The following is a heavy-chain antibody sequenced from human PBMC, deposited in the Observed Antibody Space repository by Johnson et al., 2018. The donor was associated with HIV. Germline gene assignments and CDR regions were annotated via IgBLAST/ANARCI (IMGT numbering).Heavy chain of an antibody. CDR1: GFTFSSYD. Sequence: QVQLVESGGGLVQPGGSLRLSCAASGFTFSSYDMHWVRQATGKGLEWVAVIWSDGSNKYYADSVKGRFTISRDNSKNTLFLQMNSLRADDTAMYYCATSTASDALDIWGQGTMVTVSS. CDR3: ATSTASDALDI. D-gene: IGHD1-1*01. CDR2: IWSDGSNK. J-gene: IGHJ3*02. V-gene: IGHV3-33*08.